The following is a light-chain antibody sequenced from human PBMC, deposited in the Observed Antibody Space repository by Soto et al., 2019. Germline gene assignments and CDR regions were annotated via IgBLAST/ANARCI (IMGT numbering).Light chain of an antibody. CDR3: QQYGYLSWT. Sequence: EIVMTQTPATLSVSPGERATLSCRANQSVSSNLAWYQQKPGQAPRLLIYDASSRATGIPDRFSGGGSGTDFTLTISRLEPEDFAVYYCQQYGYLSWTFGQGTKVDI. V-gene: IGKV3-20*01. CDR1: QSVSSN. J-gene: IGKJ1*01. CDR2: DAS.